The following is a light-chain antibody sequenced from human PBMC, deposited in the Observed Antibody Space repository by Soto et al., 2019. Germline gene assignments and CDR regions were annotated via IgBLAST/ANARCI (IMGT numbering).Light chain of an antibody. J-gene: IGLJ3*02. Sequence: QSALTQPASVSGSPGQSITVSCTGTSSDIGGHNYVSWYQQHPGKVPKLIIYEVSNRPSGVSNRFSGSKSGNTASLTVAGLTDEDEDDYYCRSYTTASTMVFGGGTKLTVL. CDR3: RSYTTASTMV. CDR1: SSDIGGHNY. V-gene: IGLV2-14*01. CDR2: EVS.